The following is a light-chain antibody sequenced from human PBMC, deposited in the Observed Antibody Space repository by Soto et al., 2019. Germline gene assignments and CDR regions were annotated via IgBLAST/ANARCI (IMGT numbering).Light chain of an antibody. CDR3: QQSYSAQYT. J-gene: IGKJ2*01. CDR1: QSISTW. CDR2: DAS. Sequence: IQMTHPPSTRSASVGDGGTIACRASQSISTWLAWYQQKPGKAPKLLIYDASSLESGVPSRFSGSGSGTEFTLTISSRQPEECATYFCQQSYSAQYTFGEGTKVETK. V-gene: IGKV1-5*01.